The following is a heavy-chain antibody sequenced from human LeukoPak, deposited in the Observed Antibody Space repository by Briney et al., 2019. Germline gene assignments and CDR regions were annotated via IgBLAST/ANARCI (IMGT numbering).Heavy chain of an antibody. CDR1: GYSFSIYG. J-gene: IGHJ4*02. V-gene: IGHV1-18*01. CDR3: ARCGAAVTTHFSH. D-gene: IGHD4-17*01. CDR2: ISASDGTT. Sequence: ASVKVSCKASGYSFSIYGITWARQAPGQGLEYLGWISASDGTTNYAQKVQDRVTMTTDTSASTAYLELRSLRSEDTAVYYCARCGAAVTTHFSHWGQGTLVTVSS.